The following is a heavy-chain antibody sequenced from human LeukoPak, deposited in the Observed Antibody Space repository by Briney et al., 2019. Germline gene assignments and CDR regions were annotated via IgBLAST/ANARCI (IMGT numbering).Heavy chain of an antibody. V-gene: IGHV4-38-2*02. CDR2: IYHSGST. CDR1: GYSISSGYY. J-gene: IGHJ4*02. Sequence: SETLSLTCTVSGYSISSGYYWGWIRQPPGKGLEWIGSIYHSGSTYYNPSLKSRVTISVDTSKNQFSLKLSSVTAADTAVYYCARGDDFQSWGQGTLVTVSS. CDR3: ARGDDFQS. D-gene: IGHD3-3*01.